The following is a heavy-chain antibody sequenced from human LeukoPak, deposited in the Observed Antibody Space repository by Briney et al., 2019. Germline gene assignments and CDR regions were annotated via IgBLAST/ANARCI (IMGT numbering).Heavy chain of an antibody. CDR2: IYPGDSDT. CDR3: AVGGHYDILTGYYGWFDP. J-gene: IGHJ5*02. V-gene: IGHV5-51*01. D-gene: IGHD3-9*01. CDR1: GYSFTSYW. Sequence: GESLKISCKGAGYSFTSYWIGWVRQMPGKGLEWMGIIYPGDSDTRYSPSFQGQVTISADKSISTAYLQWSSLKASDTAMYYCAVGGHYDILTGYYGWFDPWGQGTLVTVSS.